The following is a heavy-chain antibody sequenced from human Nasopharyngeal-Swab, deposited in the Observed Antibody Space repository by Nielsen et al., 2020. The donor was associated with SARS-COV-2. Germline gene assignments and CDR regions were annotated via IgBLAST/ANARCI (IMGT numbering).Heavy chain of an antibody. CDR3: AKIIRPGAGYFDS. D-gene: IGHD7-27*01. J-gene: IGHJ4*02. CDR1: GFTFKNSG. CDR2: FVSDGVKT. V-gene: IGHV3-23*01. Sequence: GESLKISCAASGFTFKNSGMSWVRQAPGKGLEWVSHFVSDGVKTFYADSVKGRFTISKDNSKNTLYLQMGSLRADDTAVYFCAKIIRPGAGYFDSWGQGTLVTVSS.